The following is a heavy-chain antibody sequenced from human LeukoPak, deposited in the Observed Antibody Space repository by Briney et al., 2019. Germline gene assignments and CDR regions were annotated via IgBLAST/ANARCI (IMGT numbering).Heavy chain of an antibody. CDR2: INPNSGGT. CDR3: ARNCGGDCYSGMGYYYYMDV. V-gene: IGHV1-2*02. J-gene: IGHJ6*03. Sequence: ASVKVSCKASGYTFTGYYMHWVRQAPGQGLEWMGWINPNSGGTSYAQKFQGRVTMTRDTSISTAYMELSRLRSDDTAVYYCARNCGGDCYSGMGYYYYMDVWGKGTTVTVS. D-gene: IGHD2-21*01. CDR1: GYTFTGYY.